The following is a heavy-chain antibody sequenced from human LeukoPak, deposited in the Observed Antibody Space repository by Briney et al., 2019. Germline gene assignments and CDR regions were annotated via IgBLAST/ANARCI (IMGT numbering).Heavy chain of an antibody. CDR1: GFTFSTYG. Sequence: GGTLRLSCVASGFTFSTYGMSWVRQAPGKGLEWVSAISGSGGSTYYADSVKGRFTISRDNAKNSLYLQMNSLTAEDTALYYCARDSNPNYFYYYMDVWGKGTTVTISS. CDR3: ARDSNPNYFYYYMDV. CDR2: ISGSGGST. J-gene: IGHJ6*03. V-gene: IGHV3-23*01. D-gene: IGHD1-14*01.